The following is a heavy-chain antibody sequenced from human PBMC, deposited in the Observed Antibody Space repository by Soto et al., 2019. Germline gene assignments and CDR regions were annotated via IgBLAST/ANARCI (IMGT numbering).Heavy chain of an antibody. D-gene: IGHD3-22*01. CDR2: IIPIFGTA. Sequence: ASVKVSCKASGGTFSSYAISWVRQAPGQGLEWMGGIIPIFGTANYAQKFQGRVTITADKSTSTAYMELSSLRSEDTAVYYCARDLGYDSSGYYSGIFDYWGQGTLVTVSS. J-gene: IGHJ4*02. CDR3: ARDLGYDSSGYYSGIFDY. CDR1: GGTFSSYA. V-gene: IGHV1-69*06.